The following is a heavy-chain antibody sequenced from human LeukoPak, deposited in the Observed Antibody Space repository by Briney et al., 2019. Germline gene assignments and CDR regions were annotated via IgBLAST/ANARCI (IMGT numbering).Heavy chain of an antibody. CDR2: IAGGDEST. CDR3: ARGVYWSLDY. V-gene: IGHV3-23*01. J-gene: IGHJ4*02. D-gene: IGHD1-1*01. Sequence: GGSLRLSCAISGFINTNGMNWVRQSPGKGLEWLATIAGGDESTYYADSVKGRFAISRDNSKNTVFLHMSSLRVEDTAVYYCARGVYWSLDYWGQGTPVTVSS. CDR1: GFINTNG.